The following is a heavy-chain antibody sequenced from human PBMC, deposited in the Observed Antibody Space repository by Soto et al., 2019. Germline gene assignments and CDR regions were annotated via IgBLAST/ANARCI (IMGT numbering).Heavy chain of an antibody. V-gene: IGHV3-30*18. CDR2: ISDDGSYK. J-gene: IGHJ6*02. CDR3: VKDRGQVRRYFGDVTDV. CDR1: GIAFRNYG. D-gene: IGHD3-9*01. Sequence: QVQLVESGGGVVQPGRSLRLSCAASGIAFRNYGMHWVRQAPGRGLEWVAVISDDGSYKNTADSVKGRFTISRDNSKNTLYLQMNSLRAEDTGVYYCVKDRGQVRRYFGDVTDVWGQGTTVTVSS.